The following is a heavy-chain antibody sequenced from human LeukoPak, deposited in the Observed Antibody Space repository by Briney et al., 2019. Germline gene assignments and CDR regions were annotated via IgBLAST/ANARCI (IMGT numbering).Heavy chain of an antibody. Sequence: PGGSLRLSCAASGFIFSNYAMHWVRQAPGKGLEWVAVVSNGGMTKYYVDSVKGRFTISRDNSKNTVYLQMNSLRPEDTAVYFCVKDSGVAAAGSIDPWGQGTLVTVSS. J-gene: IGHJ5*02. CDR1: GFIFSNYA. CDR2: VSNGGMTK. CDR3: VKDSGVAAAGSIDP. V-gene: IGHV3-30*18. D-gene: IGHD6-13*01.